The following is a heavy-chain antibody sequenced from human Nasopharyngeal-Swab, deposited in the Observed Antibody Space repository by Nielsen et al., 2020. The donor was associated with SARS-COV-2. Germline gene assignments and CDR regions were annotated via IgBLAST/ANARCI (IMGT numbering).Heavy chain of an antibody. V-gene: IGHV3-15*01. CDR2: IKSETDGGTT. Sequence: GESLKISCAASGFTFSNAWMSWVRQAPGKGLEWVGRIKSETDGGTTDYAAPVKGRCTISRDDSKNMLYLQMNSLKTEDTAVYYCAKHSNSFVFDPWGQGTLVTVSS. D-gene: IGHD4-11*01. J-gene: IGHJ5*02. CDR1: GFTFSNAW. CDR3: AKHSNSFVFDP.